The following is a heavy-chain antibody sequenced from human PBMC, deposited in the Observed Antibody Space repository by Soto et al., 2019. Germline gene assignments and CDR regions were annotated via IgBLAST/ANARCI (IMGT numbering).Heavy chain of an antibody. D-gene: IGHD6-19*01. CDR2: TYYRSKWYS. J-gene: IGHJ4*02. Sequence: QTLSLTCAISGDSVSSTSTAWSWTRQSPSRGLEWLGRTYYRSKWYSDYAVSVKSRITINPDTSKNQFSLQLNSLTPDDTAVYYCARGSYYSGWVWGQGTLVTVSS. V-gene: IGHV6-1*01. CDR1: GDSVSSTSTA. CDR3: ARGSYYSGWV.